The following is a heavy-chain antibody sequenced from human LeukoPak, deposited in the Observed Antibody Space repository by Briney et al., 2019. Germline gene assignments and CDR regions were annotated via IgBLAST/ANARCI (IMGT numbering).Heavy chain of an antibody. J-gene: IGHJ4*02. CDR2: MSSSGSTI. D-gene: IGHD6-13*01. V-gene: IGHV3-48*03. CDR3: ARDEYSSSRSTH. CDR1: GFTFSSDE. Sequence: GRSLRLSCAASGFTFSSDEMNWVRQAPGKGLEWGSYMSSSGSTIYYADSVKGRFTISRDNAKNSLYLQMNSLRAEDTAVYYCARDEYSSSRSTHWGEGTLVTVSS.